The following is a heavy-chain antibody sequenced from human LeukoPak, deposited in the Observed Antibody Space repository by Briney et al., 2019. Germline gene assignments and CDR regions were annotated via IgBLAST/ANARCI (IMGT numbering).Heavy chain of an antibody. CDR2: INTNTGNP. CDR3: AFISIGWSILY. Sequence: ASVKVSCKASGYTFTIYAMNWVRQAPGQGLEWMGWINTNTGNPTYVQAFTGRFVFSLDTSVSTAYLQISSLKAEDSAVYYFAFISIGWSILYWGQGTLVTVSS. CDR1: GYTFTIYA. D-gene: IGHD6-19*01. J-gene: IGHJ4*02. V-gene: IGHV7-4-1*02.